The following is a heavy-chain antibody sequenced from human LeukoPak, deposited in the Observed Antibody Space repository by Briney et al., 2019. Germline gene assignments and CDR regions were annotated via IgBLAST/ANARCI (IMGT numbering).Heavy chain of an antibody. CDR2: IWYDGSNK. Sequence: GGSLRLSCAASGFTFSSYGMHWVRQAPGKGLEWVAVIWYDGSNKYYADSVKGRFTISRDNSKNTLFLQMNSLRDEDTAVYYCARGPAFDMWGQGTMVTVSS. V-gene: IGHV3-33*01. CDR1: GFTFSSYG. J-gene: IGHJ3*02. CDR3: ARGPAFDM.